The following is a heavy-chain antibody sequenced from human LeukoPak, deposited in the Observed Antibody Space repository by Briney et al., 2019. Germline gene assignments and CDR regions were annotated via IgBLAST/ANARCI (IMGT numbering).Heavy chain of an antibody. CDR1: GFTFSNFG. Sequence: GGSLRLSCAASGFTFSNFGMHWVRQAPGKGLELVAFVRPDGSSQYYADSVKGRFTISRDNSKNTLYLQMNSLRAEDTAFYYCAKDQAGTWGLDYWGQGTLVTVSS. V-gene: IGHV3-30*02. J-gene: IGHJ4*02. D-gene: IGHD3-10*01. CDR3: AKDQAGTWGLDY. CDR2: VRPDGSSQ.